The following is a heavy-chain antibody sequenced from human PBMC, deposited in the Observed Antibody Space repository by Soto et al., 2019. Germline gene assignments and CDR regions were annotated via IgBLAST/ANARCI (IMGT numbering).Heavy chain of an antibody. J-gene: IGHJ4*02. V-gene: IGHV3-23*01. CDR3: AKQVSFVVVVAAKDY. Sequence: EVQLLESGGGLVQPGGSLRLSCAASGFTFSSYAMSWVRQAPGKGLEWVSAISGSGGSTYYADSVKGRFTISRDNSKNTLYLQMNSLRAEDAAVSYCAKQVSFVVVVAAKDYWGQGTLVTVSS. CDR1: GFTFSSYA. D-gene: IGHD2-15*01. CDR2: ISGSGGST.